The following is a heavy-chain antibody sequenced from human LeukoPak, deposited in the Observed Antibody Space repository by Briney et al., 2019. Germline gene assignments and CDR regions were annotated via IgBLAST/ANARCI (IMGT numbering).Heavy chain of an antibody. CDR3: TTMTTVTTQTRNEFDY. CDR1: GFTFSNAW. D-gene: IGHD4-17*01. Sequence: GGSLRLSCAASGFTFSNAWMSWVRQAPGKGLEWVGRIKSKTDGGTTDYAAPVKGRFTISRDDSKYTLYLQMNSLKTEDTAVYYCTTMTTVTTQTRNEFDYWGQGTLVTVSS. J-gene: IGHJ4*02. V-gene: IGHV3-15*01. CDR2: IKSKTDGGTT.